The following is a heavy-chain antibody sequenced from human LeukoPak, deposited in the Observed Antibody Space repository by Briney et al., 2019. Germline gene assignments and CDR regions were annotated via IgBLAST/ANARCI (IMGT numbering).Heavy chain of an antibody. CDR3: AKGRAGITKIVVVITRWELYYFDY. D-gene: IGHD3-22*01. V-gene: IGHV3-23*01. CDR1: GFTFSSYA. J-gene: IGHJ4*02. Sequence: GGSLRLSCAASGFTFSSYAMSWVRQAPGKGLEWVSAISGSGGSTYYADSVKGRFTISRDNSKNTLYLQMNSLRAEDTAVYYCAKGRAGITKIVVVITRWELYYFDYWGQGTLVTVSS. CDR2: ISGSGGST.